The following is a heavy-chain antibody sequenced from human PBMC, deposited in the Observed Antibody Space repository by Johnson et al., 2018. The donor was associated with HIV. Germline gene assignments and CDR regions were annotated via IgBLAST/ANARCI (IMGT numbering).Heavy chain of an antibody. J-gene: IGHJ3*02. CDR1: GFTFSSYA. V-gene: IGHV3-48*04. CDR2: ISSGAGTI. CDR3: ARGSYYDSSGDAFDI. Sequence: VQLVESGGGVVQPGRSLRLSCAASGFTFSSYAMHWIRQAPGKGLEWVSYISSGAGTIYYADSVRGRFTISRDNAKKTLYLQMNSLRTEDTAVYYCARGSYYDSSGDAFDIWGQGTMVTVSS. D-gene: IGHD3-22*01.